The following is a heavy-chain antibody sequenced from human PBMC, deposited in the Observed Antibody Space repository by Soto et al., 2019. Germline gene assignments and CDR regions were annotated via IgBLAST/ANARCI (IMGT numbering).Heavy chain of an antibody. J-gene: IGHJ6*02. V-gene: IGHV3-33*01. CDR3: TRDPQPVDTGLAPYYYGMDV. CDR1: GFTLRTYG. CDR2: IWYDGSKK. D-gene: IGHD5-18*01. Sequence: GGSLRLSCAASGFTLRTYGMHWVRQAPGKGLEWVAVIWYDGSKKYYADSVKGRFTISRDNSKNTLYLQMNSLSAEDTAVYFCTRDPQPVDTGLAPYYYGMDVWGQGTTVTVSS.